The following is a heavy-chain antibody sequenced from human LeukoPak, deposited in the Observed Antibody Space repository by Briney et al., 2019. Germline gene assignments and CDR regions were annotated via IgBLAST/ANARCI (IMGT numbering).Heavy chain of an antibody. D-gene: IGHD3-16*02. CDR3: ATGLTRYRSFDY. CDR1: GDTFSASG. Sequence: ASVKVSCKASGDTFSASGTTWVRQAPGQGLEWMGWVSTYNGDTEYVQKLQGRLTMTTDTSTNTAYMELRRLRSDDTAVYYCATGLTRYRSFDYWGQGTLVTVSS. CDR2: VSTYNGDT. J-gene: IGHJ4*02. V-gene: IGHV1-18*01.